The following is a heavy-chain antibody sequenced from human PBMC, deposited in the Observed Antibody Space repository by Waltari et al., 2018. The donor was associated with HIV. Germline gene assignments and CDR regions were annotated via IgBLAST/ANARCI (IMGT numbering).Heavy chain of an antibody. CDR2: MNPHRGTT. Sequence: QVQLEQSGAEVKKPGASVKVSCKASGYTFTSYDIFWVRQATGKGLEWMGWMNPHRGTTAYAQKFPGRVAMTRNTSITTAYIELSSLRSEDTAVYYCARVRRPSGSYYLSYWGQGTLVTVSS. CDR1: GYTFTSYD. D-gene: IGHD1-26*01. CDR3: ARVRRPSGSYYLSY. J-gene: IGHJ4*02. V-gene: IGHV1-8*02.